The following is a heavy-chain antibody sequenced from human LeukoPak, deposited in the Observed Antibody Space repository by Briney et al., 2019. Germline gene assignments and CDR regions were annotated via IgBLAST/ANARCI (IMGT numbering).Heavy chain of an antibody. Sequence: GGSLRLSCAASGFTFSDYYMSWIRQAPGKGLEWVSYISSSGSTIYYADSVKGRFTISRDNAKNSLYLQMNSLRTEDTAVYYCARKTYGGNSWYFDYWGQGTLVTASS. CDR3: ARKTYGGNSWYFDY. V-gene: IGHV3-11*04. D-gene: IGHD4-23*01. CDR2: ISSSGSTI. CDR1: GFTFSDYY. J-gene: IGHJ4*02.